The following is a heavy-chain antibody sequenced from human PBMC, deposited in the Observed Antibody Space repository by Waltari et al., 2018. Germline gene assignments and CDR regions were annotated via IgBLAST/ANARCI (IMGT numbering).Heavy chain of an antibody. D-gene: IGHD3-3*01. J-gene: IGHJ5*02. CDR1: GGSISTNNYY. Sequence: QLQLQESGPGLVKPSETLSLTCTVSGGSISTNNYYWGWFRQPPGKGLAWIANIYYTGSASYNPSLKSRVTVSVDTSKSQFSLKLSSVTAADTAVYYCARLPRYDFWTWGQGTLVTVSS. V-gene: IGHV4-39*01. CDR2: IYYTGSA. CDR3: ARLPRYDFWT.